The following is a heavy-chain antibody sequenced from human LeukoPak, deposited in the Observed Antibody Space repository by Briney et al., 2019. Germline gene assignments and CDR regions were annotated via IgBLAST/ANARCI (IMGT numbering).Heavy chain of an antibody. V-gene: IGHV3-7*05. Sequence: PGGSLRLSCAASGFTFSGSWMSWVRQAPGKGLEWVAHINQDGGEKNYVDSVKGRFTISRDKAENSLYLQMNSLRVEDSAVYYCARGHYDLNVWGQGTMVTVSS. CDR3: ARGHYDLNV. CDR2: INQDGGEK. J-gene: IGHJ6*02. CDR1: GFTFSGSW.